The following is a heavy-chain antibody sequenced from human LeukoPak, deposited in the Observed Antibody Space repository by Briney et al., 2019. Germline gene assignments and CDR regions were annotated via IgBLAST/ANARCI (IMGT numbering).Heavy chain of an antibody. CDR1: RGTLRSYA. CDR2: IIPVFGTA. D-gene: IGHD2-21*02. Sequence: ASVKVSCKASRGTLRSYAISWVRQAPGQGLEWMGGIIPVFGTANYAQKFQGRVTVTADKSTSTAYMELSSLRSEDTAVYYCARASVVTADYYYYMDVWGKGTTVTVSS. CDR3: ARASVVTADYYYYMDV. J-gene: IGHJ6*03. V-gene: IGHV1-69*06.